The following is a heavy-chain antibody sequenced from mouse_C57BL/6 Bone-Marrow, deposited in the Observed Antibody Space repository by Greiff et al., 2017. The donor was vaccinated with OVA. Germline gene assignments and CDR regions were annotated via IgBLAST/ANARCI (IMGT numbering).Heavy chain of an antibody. J-gene: IGHJ2*01. D-gene: IGHD2-1*01. CDR1: GFTFSDYY. V-gene: IGHV5-12*01. CDR2: ISNGGGST. CDR3: ARQIYYGNYLDY. Sequence: EVKLVESGGGLVQPGGSLKLSCAASGFTFSDYYMYWVRQTPEKRLEWVAYISNGGGSTYYPDTVKGRFTISRDNAKNTLYLQMSRLKSEDTAMYYCARQIYYGNYLDYWGQGTTLTVSS.